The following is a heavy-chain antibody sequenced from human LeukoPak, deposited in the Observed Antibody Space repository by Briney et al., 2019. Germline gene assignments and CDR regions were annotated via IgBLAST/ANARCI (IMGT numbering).Heavy chain of an antibody. CDR2: IHHSGST. CDR3: PRWDDGNHHFDC. Sequence: SETLSLTCTVSGDSVSDYYWNWIRQPPGKGPEWIGYIHHSGSTNNNPSLRSRVTMSVDTSKNQFSPDLISVTSADTAVYYCPRWDDGNHHFDCWGQGTLVTVSS. J-gene: IGHJ4*02. V-gene: IGHV4-59*02. CDR1: GDSVSDYY. D-gene: IGHD1-14*01.